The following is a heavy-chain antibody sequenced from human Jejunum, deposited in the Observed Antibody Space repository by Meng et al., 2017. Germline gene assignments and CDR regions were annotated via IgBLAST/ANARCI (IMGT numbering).Heavy chain of an antibody. Sequence: GESLKISCAASGFTLSSYWMGWVRQAPGKGLEWVANIKQDGSERYYVDSLKGRFTISRDNSKNTLYLQMNSLRAEDTAVYYCAKDRTRNYFSRYDYWGQGTLVTVSS. CDR2: IKQDGSER. CDR1: GFTLSSYW. V-gene: IGHV3-7*03. J-gene: IGHJ1*01. CDR3: AKDRTRNYFSRYDY. D-gene: IGHD1-7*01.